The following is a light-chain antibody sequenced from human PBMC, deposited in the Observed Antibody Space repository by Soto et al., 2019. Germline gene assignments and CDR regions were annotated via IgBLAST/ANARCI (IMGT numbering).Light chain of an antibody. Sequence: QSVLTQPASVSGSPGQSSTISCTGTSSDIGSYNYVYWYQQHPGIAPTLVIYDVSNRLSGVANLVSGSKSGNAASLTISGLRADEEADYYCSSYSTNTDLVFGGGPKLTVL. J-gene: IGLJ3*02. CDR3: SSYSTNTDLV. CDR1: SSDIGSYNY. V-gene: IGLV2-14*03. CDR2: DVS.